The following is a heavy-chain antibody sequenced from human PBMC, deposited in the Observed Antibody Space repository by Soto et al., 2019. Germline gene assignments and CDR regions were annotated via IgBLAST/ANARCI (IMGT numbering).Heavy chain of an antibody. D-gene: IGHD6-13*01. CDR1: GFTFSNYA. CDR2: ISGSGGST. J-gene: IGHJ4*02. V-gene: IGHV3-23*01. Sequence: EVQLLESGGGLVQPGGSLRLSCAASGFTFSNYAVTWVRQAPGKGLEWVSTISGSGGSTYYADSVKGRFTIARDNSKNTLYLQMNSLRDEDTAVYYCAKDQGSSWYEIDSWGQGTLVTVSS. CDR3: AKDQGSSWYEIDS.